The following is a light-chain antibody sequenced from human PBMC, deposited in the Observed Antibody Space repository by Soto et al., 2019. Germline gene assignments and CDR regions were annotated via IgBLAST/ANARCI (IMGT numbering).Light chain of an antibody. V-gene: IGKV3-11*01. CDR1: QSISSY. Sequence: EIVLTQSPATLSLSPGERATLSCRASQSISSYLAWYQHKPGQAPRLLIYDASTRAAGIPDRFSGSGYGTDFTLTISSLEPEDFAVYFCQLRSNWPPTWTFGQGTKVEVK. CDR2: DAS. J-gene: IGKJ1*01. CDR3: QLRSNWPPTWT.